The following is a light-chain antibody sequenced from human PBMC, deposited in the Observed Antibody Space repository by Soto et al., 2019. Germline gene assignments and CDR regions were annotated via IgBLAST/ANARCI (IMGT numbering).Light chain of an antibody. CDR1: QSVSSN. CDR2: GAS. J-gene: IGKJ4*01. V-gene: IGKV3-15*01. Sequence: EIVMTQSPSTLSASPGERATLSCRASQSVSSNLAWFQQRPGQAPRLLIYGASTRATGVPARFSGSGSGTEFTLTISSLLTEDFAIYYCQHYNNWPLTFGGGTKVEVK. CDR3: QHYNNWPLT.